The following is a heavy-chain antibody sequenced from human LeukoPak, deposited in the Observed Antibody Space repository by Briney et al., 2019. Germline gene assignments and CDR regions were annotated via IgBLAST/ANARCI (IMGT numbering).Heavy chain of an antibody. D-gene: IGHD1-26*01. CDR2: VNPNSGDT. J-gene: IGHJ5*01. CDR3: ARASGSYWWFDS. Sequence: ASVKVSCKASGYTFTSYYMHWVRQAPGQGLEWMGCVNPNSGDTNYAQKFQGSVTMTRDTSISTVYMELSRLRSDDTAVYYCARASGSYWWFDSWGQGTLVAVSS. CDR1: GYTFTSYY. V-gene: IGHV1-2*02.